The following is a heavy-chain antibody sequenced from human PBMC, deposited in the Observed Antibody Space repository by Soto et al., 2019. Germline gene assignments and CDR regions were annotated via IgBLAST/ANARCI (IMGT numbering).Heavy chain of an antibody. CDR3: ARQDDVLRFLEWSSTPVYYMDV. J-gene: IGHJ6*03. Sequence: SESLSITCTVSGGSISSYYWSWIRQPPGKGLEWIGYIYYSGSTNYNPSLKSRVTISVDTSKNQYSLKLSSVTAADTAVYYCARQDDVLRFLEWSSTPVYYMDVWGKGTTVTVSS. CDR2: IYYSGST. V-gene: IGHV4-59*08. D-gene: IGHD3-3*01. CDR1: GGSISSYY.